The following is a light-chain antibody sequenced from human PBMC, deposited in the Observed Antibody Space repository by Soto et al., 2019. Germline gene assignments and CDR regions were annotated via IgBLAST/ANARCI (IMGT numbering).Light chain of an antibody. CDR2: DAS. CDR3: QQYNSYS. CDR1: QDIRNY. Sequence: IQLTQSPSSLSASVGDRVTVTCRASQDIRNYLAWYQQKPGKAPKLLICDASTLYSGVPSRFRGSGSGTDFTLTSSSLQPDDFATYYCQQYNSYSFGPGTKVDIK. J-gene: IGKJ1*01. V-gene: IGKV1-9*01.